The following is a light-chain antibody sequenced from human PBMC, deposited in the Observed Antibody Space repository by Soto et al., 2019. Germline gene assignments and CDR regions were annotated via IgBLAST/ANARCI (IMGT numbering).Light chain of an antibody. CDR2: WAS. Sequence: DIVMTQSPDSLSVSLGERATINCKSSQSVLYSSNNKNYLAWYQQKPGQPPKLLIFWASTRESGVPDRFSGSGSGTDFTLTISSLQAEDVAVYYCQQYYDPPRTFGQGTMVEIK. CDR3: QQYYDPPRT. V-gene: IGKV4-1*01. J-gene: IGKJ1*01. CDR1: QSVLYSSNNKNY.